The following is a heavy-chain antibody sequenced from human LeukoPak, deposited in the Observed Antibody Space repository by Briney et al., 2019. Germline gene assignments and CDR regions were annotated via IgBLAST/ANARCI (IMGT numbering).Heavy chain of an antibody. CDR1: GYTFTGYG. CDR2: ISAYNGNT. D-gene: IGHD5-12*01. V-gene: IGHV1-18*01. Sequence: ALVKVSCKASGYTFTGYGISWVRQAPGQGLEWMGRISAYNGNTNYAQKLQGRVTMTTDTSTSTAYMELRSLRSDDTAVYYCARGPGLDYPLDYWGQGTLVTVSS. CDR3: ARGPGLDYPLDY. J-gene: IGHJ4*02.